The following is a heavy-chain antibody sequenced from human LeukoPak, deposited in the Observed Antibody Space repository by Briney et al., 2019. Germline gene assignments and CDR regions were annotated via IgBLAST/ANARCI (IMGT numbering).Heavy chain of an antibody. Sequence: GGSLRLSCAASGFPFSSYAMSWVRQAPGKGLEWVSAVSGSGSNTYYADAVKGRFTISKDHSKNTMYLQVNGLRQEDTAIYYCAKYRGHIVVVTGVPDYWGQGTLVTVSS. D-gene: IGHD2-21*02. CDR3: AKYRGHIVVVTGVPDY. V-gene: IGHV3-23*01. CDR1: GFPFSSYA. J-gene: IGHJ4*02. CDR2: VSGSGSNT.